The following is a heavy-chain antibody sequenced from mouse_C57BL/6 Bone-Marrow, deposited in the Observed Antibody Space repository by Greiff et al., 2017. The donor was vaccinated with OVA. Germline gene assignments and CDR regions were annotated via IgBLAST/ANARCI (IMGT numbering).Heavy chain of an antibody. Sequence: VKLQQSGAELARPGASVKLSCTASGFTFTSYGISWVKQRTGQGLEWIGEIYPRSGNTYYNEKFKGKATLTADKSSSTAYMELRSLTSEDSAVYFCARSGVLRWGQGTLVTVSA. CDR1: GFTFTSYG. V-gene: IGHV1-81*01. D-gene: IGHD1-1*01. CDR2: IYPRSGNT. CDR3: ARSGVLR. J-gene: IGHJ3*02.